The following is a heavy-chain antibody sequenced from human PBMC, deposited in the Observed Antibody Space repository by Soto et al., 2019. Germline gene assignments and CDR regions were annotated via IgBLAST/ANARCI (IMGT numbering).Heavy chain of an antibody. J-gene: IGHJ4*02. CDR1: GFTFSSYV. Sequence: GGSLRLSCAASGFTFSSYVMHWVRQAPGKGLEWVAVIWYDGSNKYYADSVKGRFTISRDNSKNTLYLQMNSLRAEDTAVYYCARDSAAAGTFDYWGQGTLVTVSS. V-gene: IGHV3-33*01. CDR3: ARDSAAAGTFDY. D-gene: IGHD6-13*01. CDR2: IWYDGSNK.